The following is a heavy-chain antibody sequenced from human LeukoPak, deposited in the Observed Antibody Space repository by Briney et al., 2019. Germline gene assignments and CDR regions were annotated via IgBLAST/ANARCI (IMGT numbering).Heavy chain of an antibody. J-gene: IGHJ5*02. CDR3: ARDLGQYYDTSDNWFDP. D-gene: IGHD3-22*01. CDR1: GFTFSRYW. V-gene: IGHV3-7*01. Sequence: PGGSLRLSCAASGFTFSRYWMSWVRQAPGKGLEWVANIKQDGSEKYYVDSVKGRFTISRDNAKNSLYLQMNSLRAEDTAVYYCARDLGQYYDTSDNWFDPWGQGTLVTVSS. CDR2: IKQDGSEK.